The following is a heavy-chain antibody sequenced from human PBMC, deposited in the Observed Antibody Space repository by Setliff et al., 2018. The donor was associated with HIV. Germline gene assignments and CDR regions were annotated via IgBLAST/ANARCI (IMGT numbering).Heavy chain of an antibody. V-gene: IGHV1-2*06. D-gene: IGHD2-15*01. CDR1: GYTFTSYG. CDR2: INPNSGGT. J-gene: IGHJ5*02. CDR3: ARDGCDGNRCYLYNWFDP. Sequence: ASVKVSCKASGYTFTSYGISWVRQAPGQGLEWMGRINPNSGGTNYAQKFQGRVTITRDTSISTTYMELSRLRSEDTAVYFCARDGCDGNRCYLYNWFDPWGQGTLVTVSS.